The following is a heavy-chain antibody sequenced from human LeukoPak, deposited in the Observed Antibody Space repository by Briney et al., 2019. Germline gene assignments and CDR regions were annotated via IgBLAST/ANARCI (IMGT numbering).Heavy chain of an antibody. J-gene: IGHJ4*02. CDR3: AKDLRGDYRFLMDY. D-gene: IGHD4-17*01. CDR2: ISYDGSNK. CDR1: GCTFSSYG. V-gene: IGHV3-30*18. Sequence: PGGSLRLSCAASGCTFSSYGMHWVRQAPGKGLEWVAVISYDGSNKYYADSVKGRFTISRDNSKNTLYLQMNSLRAEDTAVYYCAKDLRGDYRFLMDYWGQGTLVTVSS.